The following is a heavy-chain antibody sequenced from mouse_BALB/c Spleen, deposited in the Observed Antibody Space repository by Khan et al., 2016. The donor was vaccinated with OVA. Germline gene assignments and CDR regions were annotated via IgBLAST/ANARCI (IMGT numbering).Heavy chain of an antibody. CDR3: VREGAYYRSDGWFAY. CDR1: GYTFTSYT. D-gene: IGHD2-14*01. CDR2: INPSNNYT. V-gene: IGHV1-4*01. J-gene: IGHJ3*01. Sequence: VQLQESGAELARPGASVKMSCKASGYTFTSYTIHWVRQRPGQALKWIGHINPSNNYTNYNQNFKDKATLIVDKSSSTAYMQLSSLTSEDSAVYYCVREGAYYRSDGWFAYWGQGTLVTVSA.